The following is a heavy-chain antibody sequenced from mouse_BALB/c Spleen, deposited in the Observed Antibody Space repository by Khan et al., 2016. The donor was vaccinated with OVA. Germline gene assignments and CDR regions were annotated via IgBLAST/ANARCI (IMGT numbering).Heavy chain of an antibody. Sequence: QVQLQQSGAELARPGASVKLSCKASGYTFTDYYINWVKQRTGQGLEWIGEISPGSGDTYYNERFKGKATLTADKSSHTAYMQLSSLTSEASAFYFCARRNYFGYSFAYWGQGTLVTGSA. V-gene: IGHV1-77*01. CDR1: GYTFTDYY. J-gene: IGHJ3*01. D-gene: IGHD1-2*01. CDR3: ARRNYFGYSFAY. CDR2: ISPGSGDT.